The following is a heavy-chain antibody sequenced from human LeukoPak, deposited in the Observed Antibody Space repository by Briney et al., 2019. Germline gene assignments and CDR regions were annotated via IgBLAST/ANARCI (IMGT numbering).Heavy chain of an antibody. V-gene: IGHV5-51*01. CDR2: IFPGNSDT. CDR1: GYSFTSYW. J-gene: IGHJ4*02. CDR3: VRHNNYALDY. D-gene: IGHD5-18*01. Sequence: GESLKISCEGSGYSFTSYWIGWARQMPGKGLEWMAIIFPGNSDTIYSPSFQGQVTISADKSISTAYLHWRGLKASDTAMYYCVRHNNYALDYWGQGTLVTVSS.